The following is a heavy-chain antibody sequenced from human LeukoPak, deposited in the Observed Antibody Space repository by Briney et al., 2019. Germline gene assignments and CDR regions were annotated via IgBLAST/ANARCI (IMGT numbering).Heavy chain of an antibody. CDR3: ARGPRFDP. CDR2: VHPNSGVT. J-gene: IGHJ5*02. CDR1: GYTFTTYE. Sequence: ASVKVSCKTSGYTFTTYEINWVRQATGQGLEWMGWVHPNSGVTVYAQKFQGRVTMTRDTSISTTYMELSSLRSDDTAVYYCARGPRFDPWGQGTLVTVSS. V-gene: IGHV1-8*01.